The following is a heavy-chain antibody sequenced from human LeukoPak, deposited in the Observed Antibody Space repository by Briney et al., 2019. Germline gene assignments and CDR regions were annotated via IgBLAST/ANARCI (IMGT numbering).Heavy chain of an antibody. D-gene: IGHD1-26*01. V-gene: IGHV4-59*08. CDR1: GGSINSYY. CDR3: ARLRGGSYAPDAYFYYGMDV. Sequence: SETLSLTCTVSGGSINSYYWSWIRQPPGKGLEWIGYIYYRGSTNYNPSLKSRVTISLGTSKNQFSLRLSSVTAADTAVYYCARLRGGSYAPDAYFYYGMDVWGQGTTVIVSS. CDR2: IYYRGST. J-gene: IGHJ6*02.